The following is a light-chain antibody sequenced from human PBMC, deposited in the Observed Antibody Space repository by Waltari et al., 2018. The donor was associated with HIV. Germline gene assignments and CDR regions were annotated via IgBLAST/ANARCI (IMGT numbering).Light chain of an antibody. Sequence: EIVLTQSPGTLSLSPGEGATLSCRASQTVSSVSLAWYQLKPGQAPRLLIYGASSRATGIPDRFSGTGSGTDFTLTISRLEPEDSAVYYCQQYGSSPRTFGQGTKVEIK. J-gene: IGKJ1*01. CDR1: QTVSSVS. CDR3: QQYGSSPRT. CDR2: GAS. V-gene: IGKV3-20*01.